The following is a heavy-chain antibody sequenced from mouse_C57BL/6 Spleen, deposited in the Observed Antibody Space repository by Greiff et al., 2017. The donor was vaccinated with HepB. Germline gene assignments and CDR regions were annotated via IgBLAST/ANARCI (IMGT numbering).Heavy chain of an antibody. Sequence: QVQLQQSGAELVMPGASVKLSCKASGYTFTSYWMHWVKQRPGQGLEWIGEIDPSDSYTNYNQKFKGKSTLTVDKSSSTAYMQLSSLTSEDSAVYYCARYGSSYRGYFDVWGTGTTVTVSS. CDR3: ARYGSSYRGYFDV. CDR1: GYTFTSYW. CDR2: IDPSDSYT. V-gene: IGHV1-69*01. D-gene: IGHD1-1*01. J-gene: IGHJ1*03.